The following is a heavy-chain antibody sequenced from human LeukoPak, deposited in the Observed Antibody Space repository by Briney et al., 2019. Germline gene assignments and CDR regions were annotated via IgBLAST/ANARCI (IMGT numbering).Heavy chain of an antibody. V-gene: IGHV1-18*01. J-gene: IGHJ6*03. CDR3: ARELYPYYYYYYYMDV. CDR1: GYTFTSYG. Sequence: GASVKVSCKASGYTFTSYGISWVRQAPGQGLEWMGWISAYNGNTNYAQKLQGRVTMTTDTSTSTAYMELRSLRSDDTAVYYCARELYPYYYYYYYMDVWGKWTTVTVSS. CDR2: ISAYNGNT.